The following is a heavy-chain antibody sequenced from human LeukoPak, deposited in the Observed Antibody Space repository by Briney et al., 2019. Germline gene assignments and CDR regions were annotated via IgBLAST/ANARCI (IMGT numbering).Heavy chain of an antibody. CDR1: GFTFNTYG. D-gene: IGHD3-3*01. V-gene: IGHV3-30*02. Sequence: GGSLRLSCAASGFTFNTYGMYWVRQAPGRGLEWVTFIRYDGRNINYADSVKGRGTISRDNSKNTLYLQMNSLRPEDTAVYYCAKEAHYDFWSGYFSWGQGTLVTVSS. CDR3: AKEAHYDFWSGYFS. J-gene: IGHJ4*02. CDR2: IRYDGRNI.